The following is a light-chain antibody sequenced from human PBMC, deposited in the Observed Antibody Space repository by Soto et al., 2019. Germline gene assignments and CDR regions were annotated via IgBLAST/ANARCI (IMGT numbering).Light chain of an antibody. CDR3: QQSYNSRTT. CDR1: QSLGKH. Sequence: DIQMTQSPSFLSASVGDRVTITCWASQSLGKHLNWYQQKPGKAAKFLIYGASTLQNGVPSRFTGSGSGTDFTLTVNSLQPEDFATYYSQQSYNSRTTFGQGKRLAI. CDR2: GAS. J-gene: IGKJ5*01. V-gene: IGKV1-39*01.